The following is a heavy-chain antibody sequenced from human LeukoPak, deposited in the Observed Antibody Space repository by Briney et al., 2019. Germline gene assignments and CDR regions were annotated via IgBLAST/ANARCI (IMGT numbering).Heavy chain of an antibody. Sequence: PGGSLRLSCAASGFTFSDYYMSWIRQAPGKGLEWVSYISSSGSTIYYAVSVKGRFTISRDNAKNSLFLEMNSLRAEDTAVYFCARDGGLGTPFDHWGQGALVTVSS. V-gene: IGHV3-11*04. D-gene: IGHD3-16*01. J-gene: IGHJ4*02. CDR2: ISSSGSTI. CDR3: ARDGGLGTPFDH. CDR1: GFTFSDYY.